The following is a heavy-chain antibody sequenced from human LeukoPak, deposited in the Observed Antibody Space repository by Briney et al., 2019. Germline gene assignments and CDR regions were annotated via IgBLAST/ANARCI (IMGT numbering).Heavy chain of an antibody. V-gene: IGHV3-21*01. CDR2: ISSSSSYI. D-gene: IGHD6-13*01. CDR3: ARGRRRLAAAGATPPAPYFDY. CDR1: GFTFSSYS. Sequence: GGSLRLSCAASGFTFSSYSMNWVRQAPGKGLEWVSSISSSSSYIYYADAVKGRFAIPRDNAKNSPYLQMNSLRADDTAVYYCARGRRRLAAAGATPPAPYFDYWGQGTLVTVSS. J-gene: IGHJ4*02.